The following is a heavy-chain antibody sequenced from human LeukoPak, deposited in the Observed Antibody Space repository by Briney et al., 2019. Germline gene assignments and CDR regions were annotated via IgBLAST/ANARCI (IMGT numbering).Heavy chain of an antibody. V-gene: IGHV4-59*01. Sequence: KASETLSLTCTVSGGSINNYFWSWIGQPPGKGLECIAYIYYSDSTNYKPSLKSRVTVSVDTSKNQFSLKLSSVTAADTAVYYCARFPGGAEYRHYYYMDVWGTGTTVTVSS. D-gene: IGHD1-14*01. J-gene: IGHJ6*03. CDR1: GGSINNYF. CDR2: IYYSDST. CDR3: ARFPGGAEYRHYYYMDV.